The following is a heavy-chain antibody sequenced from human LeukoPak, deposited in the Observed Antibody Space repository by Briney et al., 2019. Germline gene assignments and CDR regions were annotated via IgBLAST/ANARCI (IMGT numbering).Heavy chain of an antibody. CDR2: IIPIFGTA. D-gene: IGHD1-7*01. Sequence: ASVKVSCKASGGTFSSYAISWVRQAPGQGLEWMGGIIPIFGTANYAQKFQGRVTITTDESTSTAYMELSSLRSEDTAVHYCARVELYGDNWFDPWGQGTLVTVSS. CDR3: ARVELYGDNWFDP. V-gene: IGHV1-69*05. CDR1: GGTFSSYA. J-gene: IGHJ5*02.